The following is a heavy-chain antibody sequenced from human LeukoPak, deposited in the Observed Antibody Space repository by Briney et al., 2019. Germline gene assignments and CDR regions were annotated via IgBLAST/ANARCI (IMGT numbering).Heavy chain of an antibody. CDR3: AKQGFGC. J-gene: IGHJ4*02. V-gene: IGHV3-23*01. CDR2: ISGSADNT. Sequence: GGPLRLSCTASGFTLSSYAMSWVRQAPGEGLEWVSTISGSADNTNYAEAVKGRFTISRDNSKNTMYLQMNSLRAEDTAVYYCAKQGFGCWGQGTLVTVSS. CDR1: GFTLSSYA.